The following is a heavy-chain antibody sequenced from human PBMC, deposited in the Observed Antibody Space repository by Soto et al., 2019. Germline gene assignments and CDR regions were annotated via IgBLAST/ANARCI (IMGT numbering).Heavy chain of an antibody. CDR1: GFTFSSYG. Sequence: QVQLVESGGGVVQPGRSLRLSCAASGFTFSSYGMHWVRQAPGKGLEWVAVIWYDGSNKYYADSVKGRFTISRDNSKNTLYLQMTSLRAEDTAVYYCARDGMEWLTYYYYYYMDVWGKGTTVTVSS. D-gene: IGHD3-3*01. J-gene: IGHJ6*03. V-gene: IGHV3-33*01. CDR3: ARDGMEWLTYYYYYYMDV. CDR2: IWYDGSNK.